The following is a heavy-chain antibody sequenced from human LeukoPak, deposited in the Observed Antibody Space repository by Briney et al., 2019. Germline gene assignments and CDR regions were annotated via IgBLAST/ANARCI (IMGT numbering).Heavy chain of an antibody. CDR1: GGSISSGDYY. CDR3: AGGLDYYDSSGYRN. D-gene: IGHD3-22*01. CDR2: IHYSGST. V-gene: IGHV4-39*01. Sequence: KPSETLSLTCTVSGGSISSGDYYWGWIRQPPGKGLEWIGIIHYSGSTYYNPSLKSRVTISVDTSKNQFTLKLSSVTAADTAVYYCAGGLDYYDSSGYRNWGQGTLVTVSS. J-gene: IGHJ4*02.